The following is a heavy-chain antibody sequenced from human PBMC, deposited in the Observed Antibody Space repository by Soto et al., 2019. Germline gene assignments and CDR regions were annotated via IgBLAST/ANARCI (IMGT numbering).Heavy chain of an antibody. J-gene: IGHJ4*02. CDR3: ATGSPFSGSVFDY. Sequence: EVQLVESGGGLVKPGGSLRLSCAASGFRFRTTWMAWVRQAPGKGLDWVGSIKSKSAGETTDYADPVKGRFTISRDDSKDTLYLHMDSLETGDTAVYYCATGSPFSGSVFDYWVQGTLVTVSS. CDR2: IKSKSAGETT. V-gene: IGHV3-15*05. D-gene: IGHD1-26*01. CDR1: GFRFRTTW.